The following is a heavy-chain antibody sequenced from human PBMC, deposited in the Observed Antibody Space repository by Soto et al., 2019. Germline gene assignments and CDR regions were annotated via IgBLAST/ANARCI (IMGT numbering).Heavy chain of an antibody. D-gene: IGHD6-19*01. J-gene: IGHJ6*02. CDR1: GGSISSGGYS. CDR3: ARQTGIAVAGHFFGYYYGMDV. CDR2: IYYSGST. V-gene: IGHV4-30-2*03. Sequence: PSETLSLRCAVSGGSISSGGYSWSWIRQPPGKGLEWIGYIYYSGSTYYNPSLKSRVTISVDTSKNQFSLKLSSVTAADTAVYYCARQTGIAVAGHFFGYYYGMDVWGQGTTVTVSS.